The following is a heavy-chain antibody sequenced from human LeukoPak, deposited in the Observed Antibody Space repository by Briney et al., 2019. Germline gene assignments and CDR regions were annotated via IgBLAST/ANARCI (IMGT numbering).Heavy chain of an antibody. CDR2: IKQDGSER. V-gene: IGHV3-7*01. CDR3: ARDWGVWFGENWFDP. CDR1: GFTFSSYW. D-gene: IGHD3-10*01. Sequence: GGSLRLSCAASGFTFSSYWMSWVRQAPGKGLEWVANIKQDGSERYYVDSVKGRFTISRDNANNSLYLHMKSLRVEDTAVYYCARDWGVWFGENWFDPWGQGTLVTVSS. J-gene: IGHJ5*02.